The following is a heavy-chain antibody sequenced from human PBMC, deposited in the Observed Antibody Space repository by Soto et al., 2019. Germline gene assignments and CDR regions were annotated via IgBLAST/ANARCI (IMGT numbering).Heavy chain of an antibody. CDR3: ATLRGFVRGRRGYYFDY. V-gene: IGHV4-30-2*01. Sequence: QLQLQESGSGLVKPSQTLSLTCAVSGGSISSGGYSWSWIRQPPGKGLEWIGYIYHSGSTYYNPSLKSRVTISVDRSKNQFSLKLSSVTAADTAVYYCATLRGFVRGRRGYYFDYWGQGTLVTVSS. J-gene: IGHJ4*02. CDR1: GGSISSGGYS. CDR2: IYHSGST. D-gene: IGHD3-10*01.